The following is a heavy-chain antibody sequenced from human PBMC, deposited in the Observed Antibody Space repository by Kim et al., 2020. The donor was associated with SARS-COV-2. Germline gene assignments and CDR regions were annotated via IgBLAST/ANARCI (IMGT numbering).Heavy chain of an antibody. V-gene: IGHV3-64*01. D-gene: IGHD2-15*01. J-gene: IGHJ6*03. CDR1: GFTFSSYA. Sequence: GGSLRLSCAASGFTFSSYAMHWVRQAPGKGLEYVSAISSNGGSTYYANSVKGRFTISRDNSKNTLYLQMGSLRAEDMAVYYCARGSLDCSGGSCYWGYYYYYVDVWGKATTVTVSS. CDR2: ISSNGGST. CDR3: ARGSLDCSGGSCYWGYYYYYVDV.